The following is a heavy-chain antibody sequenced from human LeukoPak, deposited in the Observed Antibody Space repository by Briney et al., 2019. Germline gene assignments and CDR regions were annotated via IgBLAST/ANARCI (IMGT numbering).Heavy chain of an antibody. CDR1: GGSISSGSYY. CDR2: IYTGGST. Sequence: SQTLSLTCTVSGGSISSGSYYWSWIRQPAGKGLEWIGRIYTGGSTNYNPSLKSRVTISVDTSKNQFSLKLSSVTAADTAVYYCARDPYGSGSYYDYWGQGTLVTVSS. D-gene: IGHD3-10*01. V-gene: IGHV4-61*02. J-gene: IGHJ4*02. CDR3: ARDPYGSGSYYDY.